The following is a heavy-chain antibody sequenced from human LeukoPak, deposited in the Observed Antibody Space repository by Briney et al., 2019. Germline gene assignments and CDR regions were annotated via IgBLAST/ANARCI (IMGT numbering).Heavy chain of an antibody. D-gene: IGHD3-10*01. J-gene: IGHJ4*02. CDR2: INHSVST. CDR1: GVSFSVYC. CDR3: ARVWGGSGSHFFDY. V-gene: IGHV4-34*01. Sequence: SETLSLTCAVYGVSFSVYCWSWISQPPGKGLEWIGEINHSVSTNYNPSLKSRVTISVDTSKNQFSLKLSAVTAADTAVYYCARVWGGSGSHFFDYWGQGTLVTVSS.